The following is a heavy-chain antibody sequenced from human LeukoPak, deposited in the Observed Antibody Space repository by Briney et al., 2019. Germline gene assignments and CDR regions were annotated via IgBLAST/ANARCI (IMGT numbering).Heavy chain of an antibody. D-gene: IGHD2-21*01. J-gene: IGHJ4*02. V-gene: IGHV3-48*01. CDR2: ISSSSSSTI. Sequence: GGSLRLSCAASGFTFSSYSMNWVRQAPGKGLEWVSYISSSSSSTIYYADSVKGRFTISRDNAKNSLYLQMNSLRAEDTAVYYCARDWADCGGDCYSWGYFDYWGQGTLVTVSS. CDR1: GFTFSSYS. CDR3: ARDWADCGGDCYSWGYFDY.